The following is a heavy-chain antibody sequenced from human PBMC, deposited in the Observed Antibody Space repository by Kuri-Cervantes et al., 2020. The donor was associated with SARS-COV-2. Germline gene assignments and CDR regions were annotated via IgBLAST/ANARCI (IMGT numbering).Heavy chain of an antibody. CDR2: ISYDGSNK. D-gene: IGHD2-15*01. CDR1: GFLFSASA. J-gene: IGHJ6*03. CDR3: AKGGYCSATLCFFRYYMDV. V-gene: IGHV3-30*04. Sequence: GESLKISCEVSGFLFSASAIHWVRQAPGKGLEWVALISYDGSNKFYADSVKGRFTISRDNSKNTLYLQMNSLRAEDTAMYYCAKGGYCSATLCFFRYYMDVWGKGTTVTVSS.